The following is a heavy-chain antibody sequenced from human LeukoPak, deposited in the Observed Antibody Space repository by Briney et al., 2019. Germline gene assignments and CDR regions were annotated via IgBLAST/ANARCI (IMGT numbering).Heavy chain of an antibody. CDR3: AKTHPVQLEELDY. D-gene: IGHD1-1*01. Sequence: GGSLRLSCAASGFTFSSYSMNWVRQAPGKGLEWVSSISSSSSYIYYADSVKGRFTISRDNSKNTLYLQMNSLRAEDTAVYYCAKTHPVQLEELDYWGQGTLVTVSS. J-gene: IGHJ4*02. CDR1: GFTFSSYS. CDR2: ISSSSSYI. V-gene: IGHV3-21*04.